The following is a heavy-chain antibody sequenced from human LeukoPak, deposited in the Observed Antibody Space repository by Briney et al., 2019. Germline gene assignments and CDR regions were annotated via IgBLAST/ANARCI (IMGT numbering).Heavy chain of an antibody. CDR2: ISSSSSYI. J-gene: IGHJ5*02. Sequence: GGSLRLSCAASGFTFSSYSMNWVRQAPGKGLEWVSSISSSSSYIYYADSVKGRFTISRDNSKNTLYLQMNSLRAEDTAVYYCAKDGRLSAYDYPWGFDPWGQGTLVTVSS. CDR1: GFTFSSYS. V-gene: IGHV3-21*04. CDR3: AKDGRLSAYDYPWGFDP. D-gene: IGHD4-11*01.